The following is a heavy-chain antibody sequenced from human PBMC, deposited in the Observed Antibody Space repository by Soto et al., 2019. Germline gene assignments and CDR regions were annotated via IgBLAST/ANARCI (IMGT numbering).Heavy chain of an antibody. CDR2: IFYSGST. Sequence: SETLSLTCTVSGGSISSYYWSWIRQPPGKGLEYIGYIFYSGSTNYIPSLKSRVTISVDMSKNKFSLRLSSVTAADTAVYYCARHVSNSGPDYWGQGTLVTVSS. V-gene: IGHV4-59*08. CDR1: GGSISSYY. J-gene: IGHJ4*02. CDR3: ARHVSNSGPDY.